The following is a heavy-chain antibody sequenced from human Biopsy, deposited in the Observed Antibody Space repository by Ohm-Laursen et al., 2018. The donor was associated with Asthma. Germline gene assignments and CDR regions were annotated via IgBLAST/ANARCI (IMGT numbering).Heavy chain of an antibody. D-gene: IGHD6-25*01. J-gene: IGHJ6*02. CDR3: ARVFESSEWGPFYHFGLDV. CDR1: RFTYE. Sequence: GSLRLSCAASRFTYEMHWVRQAPGKGLEWASSISSSGSTTYPAESMKGRFTISRDNAQKSLFLQMGSLRAEDTAIYYCARVFESSEWGPFYHFGLDVWGQGTTVAVSS. CDR2: ISSSGSTT. V-gene: IGHV3-48*03.